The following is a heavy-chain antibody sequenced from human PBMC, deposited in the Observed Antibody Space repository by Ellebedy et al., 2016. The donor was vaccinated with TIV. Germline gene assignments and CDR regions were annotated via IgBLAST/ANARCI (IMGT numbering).Heavy chain of an antibody. J-gene: IGHJ4*02. Sequence: PGGPLRLSCAAPGFPFSSFWMSWVRQAPGKGLEWVANTKEVGSEKSNVDSVRGRFTITRDNAKNSLYLQMNSLRAEDTAVYYCARDRGYDTFDYWGQGILVTVSS. D-gene: IGHD5-12*01. CDR1: GFPFSSFW. V-gene: IGHV3-7*01. CDR3: ARDRGYDTFDY. CDR2: TKEVGSEK.